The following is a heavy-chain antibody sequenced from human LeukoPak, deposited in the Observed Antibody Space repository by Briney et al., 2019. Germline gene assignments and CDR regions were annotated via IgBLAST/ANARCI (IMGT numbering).Heavy chain of an antibody. CDR3: ARASWSGWLFFDY. V-gene: IGHV4-39*07. D-gene: IGHD3-3*01. Sequence: SETLSLTCTVSGGSISSSSYYWGWIRQPPGKGLEWIGSIYYSGSTYYNPSLKSRVTISVDTSKNQFSLKLSSVTAADTAVYYCARASWSGWLFFDYWGQGTLVTVSS. CDR2: IYYSGST. J-gene: IGHJ4*02. CDR1: GGSISSSSYY.